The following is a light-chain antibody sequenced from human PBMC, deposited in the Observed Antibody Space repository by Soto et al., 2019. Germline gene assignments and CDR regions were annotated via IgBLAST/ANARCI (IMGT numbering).Light chain of an antibody. CDR3: QVWDSGTVV. Sequence: SYELTQPPSVSVSPGQTASIPCSGDELGDKFVCWYQQKPDQSPILVIYQDTKRPSGIPERFSGSNSGNTATLTISGTQAMDESDYYCQVWDSGTVVFGGGTKLTVL. CDR2: QDT. CDR1: ELGDKF. V-gene: IGLV3-1*01. J-gene: IGLJ2*01.